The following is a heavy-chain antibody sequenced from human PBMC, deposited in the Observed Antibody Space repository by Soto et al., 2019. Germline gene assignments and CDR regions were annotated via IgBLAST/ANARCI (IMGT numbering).Heavy chain of an antibody. CDR3: ARDYYGSGSTSYGMDV. V-gene: IGHV4-59*11. D-gene: IGHD3-10*01. Sequence: QVQLQESGPGLVKPSESLSLTCTVSGGSINSHYWSWIRQPPGKGLEWIGYIYYSGSTNYNPSLKSRATISVDTSKNRFSLKLSSVTAADTAVYYCARDYYGSGSTSYGMDVWGQGTTVTVSS. J-gene: IGHJ6*02. CDR1: GGSINSHY. CDR2: IYYSGST.